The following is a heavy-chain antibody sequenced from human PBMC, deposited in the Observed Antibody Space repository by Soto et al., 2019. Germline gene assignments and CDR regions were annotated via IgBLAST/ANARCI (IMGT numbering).Heavy chain of an antibody. CDR2: MSHDGTAQ. Sequence: QVHLVESGGGLVQPGTSLRLSCAASGFTLSSHGMHWVRQAPGKGLEWVAMMSHDGTAQYYLASVKGRFTLSRDISKNTVFLQMDSLRPEDTAMYYCAKYWGGRGWYNYVDPWGQGTLVTVSS. J-gene: IGHJ5*02. CDR3: AKYWGGRGWYNYVDP. V-gene: IGHV3-30*18. D-gene: IGHD6-19*01. CDR1: GFTLSSHG.